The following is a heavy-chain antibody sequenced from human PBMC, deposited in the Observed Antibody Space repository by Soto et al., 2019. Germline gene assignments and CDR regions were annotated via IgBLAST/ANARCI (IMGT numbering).Heavy chain of an antibody. V-gene: IGHV3-23*01. CDR3: AKRSYYSTGV. CDR2: ISSSSSST. D-gene: IGHD3-22*01. J-gene: IGHJ6*04. Sequence: GGSLRLSCAASGFTFSSYSMNWVRQAPGKGLEWVSAISSSSSSTYYADSVKGRFTISRDNSKNTLYLQMNSLRAEDTAVYYCAKRSYYSTGVWGKGTTVTVSS. CDR1: GFTFSSYS.